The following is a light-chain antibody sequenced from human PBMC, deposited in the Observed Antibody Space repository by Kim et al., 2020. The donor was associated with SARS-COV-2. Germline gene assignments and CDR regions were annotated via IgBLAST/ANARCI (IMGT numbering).Light chain of an antibody. V-gene: IGLV3-1*01. CDR2: QDS. CDR3: QAWDSSHVV. Sequence: VSPGQTASITCTGDKLGDKYACWYQQKPGQSPVLVIYQDSKRPSGIPERFSGYNSGNTATLTISGTQAMDEADYYCQAWDSSHVVFGGGTQLTVL. J-gene: IGLJ2*01. CDR1: KLGDKY.